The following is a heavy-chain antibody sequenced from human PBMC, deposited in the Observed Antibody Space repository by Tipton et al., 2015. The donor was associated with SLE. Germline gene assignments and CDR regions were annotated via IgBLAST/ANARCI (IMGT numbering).Heavy chain of an antibody. CDR2: IDSSSTYA. J-gene: IGHJ4*02. CDR1: GFTFSIYA. CDR3: ARGGSASGTLHFDY. Sequence: SLRLSCAASGFTFSIYALNWVRQAPGQGPEWVSSIDSSSTYALYSDGVKGRFTISRDNTQNSVFLQMNSPRPEDTAVYYCARGGSASGTLHFDYWGQGILVTVSS. V-gene: IGHV3-21*01. D-gene: IGHD1-1*01.